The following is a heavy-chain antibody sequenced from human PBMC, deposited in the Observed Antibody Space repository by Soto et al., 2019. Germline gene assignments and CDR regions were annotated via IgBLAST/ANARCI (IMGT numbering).Heavy chain of an antibody. CDR1: GFTFSSYA. D-gene: IGHD3-16*02. CDR3: ASGGYRFYFDY. J-gene: IGHJ4*02. Sequence: GGSLRLSCAASGFTFSSYAMSWVRQAPGKGLEWVSAISGSGGSTCYADSVKGRFTISRDNSKNTLYLQMNSLRAEDTAVYYCASGGYRFYFDYWGQGTLVTVSS. CDR2: ISGSGGST. V-gene: IGHV3-23*01.